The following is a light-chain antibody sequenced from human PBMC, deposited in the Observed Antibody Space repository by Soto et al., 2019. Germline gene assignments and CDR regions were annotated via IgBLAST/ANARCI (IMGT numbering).Light chain of an antibody. CDR1: QSINNY. CDR3: QQSYTTSSVT. V-gene: IGKV1-39*01. J-gene: IGKJ4*01. CDR2: AAS. Sequence: DIQMTQSPSSLSASVGDTVTITCRASQSINNYLNWYQQKPGKAPKVVIYAASTLQRGVPSRFSGSGSGTDFSLTISSLQPEDFATYFCQQSYTTSSVTFGGGTRVEIK.